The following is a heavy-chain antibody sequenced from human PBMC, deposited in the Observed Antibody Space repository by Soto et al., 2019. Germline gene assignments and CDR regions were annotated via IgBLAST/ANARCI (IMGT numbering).Heavy chain of an antibody. CDR2: IKQDGSEK. Sequence: EVQLVESGGGLVQPGGSLRLSCAASGFTFSSYWMSWVGQAPGKGLEWVANIKQDGSEKYYVDSVKGRFTISRDNAKNSLYLQMNSLRAEDTAVYYCARDDRLGIAVANAFDIWGQGTMVTVSS. V-gene: IGHV3-7*01. CDR1: GFTFSSYW. CDR3: ARDDRLGIAVANAFDI. D-gene: IGHD6-19*01. J-gene: IGHJ3*02.